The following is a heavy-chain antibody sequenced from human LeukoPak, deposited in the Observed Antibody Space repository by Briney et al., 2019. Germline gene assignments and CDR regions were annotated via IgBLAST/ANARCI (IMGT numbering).Heavy chain of an antibody. CDR1: GYTFTSYY. CDR3: AKDRYGDYEAPFHYYMDA. Sequence: ASVKVSCKASGYTFTSYYIHWVRQAPGQGLEWMGWTNPKSGDTKYGQKLQGRVTITRDTSIDTAYMQLSRLRSDDTAVYYCAKDRYGDYEAPFHYYMDAWGRGTTVTVSS. J-gene: IGHJ6*03. CDR2: TNPKSGDT. V-gene: IGHV1-2*02. D-gene: IGHD5-12*01.